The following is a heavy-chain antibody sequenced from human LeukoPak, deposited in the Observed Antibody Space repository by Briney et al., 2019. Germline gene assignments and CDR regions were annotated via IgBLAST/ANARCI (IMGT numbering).Heavy chain of an antibody. Sequence: PSRTLSLTCAVSGGSISSSNWWSWFRKPPGKGLEWFGEIYHSGSTNYNPSLKSRFTISVDKPKNQFSLKLSPGTVADTAGNTCAKSSIAVAGRLDYWGQGTLVTVSS. D-gene: IGHD6-19*01. J-gene: IGHJ4*02. CDR1: GGSISSSNW. V-gene: IGHV4-4*02. CDR3: AKSSIAVAGRLDY. CDR2: IYHSGST.